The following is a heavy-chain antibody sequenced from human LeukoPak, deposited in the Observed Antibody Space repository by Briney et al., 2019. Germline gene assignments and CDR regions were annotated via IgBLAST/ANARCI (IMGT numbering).Heavy chain of an antibody. D-gene: IGHD5-24*01. CDR3: ARRPWLHQRFNVFDV. CDR1: GFTFSSYW. CDR2: INSDGSST. V-gene: IGHV3-74*01. J-gene: IGHJ3*01. Sequence: GGSLRLSCAASGFTFSSYWMHWVRQAPGKGLVWVSRINSDGSSTSYADSVKGRFTISADSSIRTASLQWSSLKASDTAIYYCARRPWLHQRFNVFDVWGPGTMVIVSS.